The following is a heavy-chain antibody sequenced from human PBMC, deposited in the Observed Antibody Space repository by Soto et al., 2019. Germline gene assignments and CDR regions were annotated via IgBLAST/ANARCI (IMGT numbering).Heavy chain of an antibody. Sequence: SEALSLHWTVYGVSIRSYYCIWCLPRQKTGQGLEWIGSIYYSGSTYSNPSLKSRVTISVDTSKNQFSLKLSSVTAADTAVYYCADSDYDCGCYLSWAAFDIWGQGTMVTVSS. V-gene: IGHV4-39*01. CDR3: ADSDYDCGCYLSWAAFDI. CDR1: GVSIRSYYCI. J-gene: IGHJ3*02. D-gene: IGHD3-22*01. CDR2: IYYSGST.